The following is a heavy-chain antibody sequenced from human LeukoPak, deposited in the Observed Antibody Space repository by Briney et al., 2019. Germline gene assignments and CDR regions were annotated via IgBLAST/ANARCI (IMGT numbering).Heavy chain of an antibody. Sequence: ASVKVSCKASGGTFSSYAISWVRQAPGQGLEWMGWINTNSGGTNYAQKFQGRVTMTRDTSISTAYMELSRLRSDDTAVYYCAREGGYCTNGVCRYYYMDVWGKGTTVTVSS. V-gene: IGHV1-2*02. J-gene: IGHJ6*03. CDR3: AREGGYCTNGVCRYYYMDV. CDR2: INTNSGGT. D-gene: IGHD2-8*01. CDR1: GGTFSSYA.